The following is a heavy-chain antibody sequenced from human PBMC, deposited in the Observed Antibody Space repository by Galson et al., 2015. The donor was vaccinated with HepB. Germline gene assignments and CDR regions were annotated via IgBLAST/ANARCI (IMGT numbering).Heavy chain of an antibody. Sequence: SVKVSCKASGGTFSSYAISWVRQAPGQGLEWMGGIIPIFGTANYAQKFQGRVTITADESTSTAYMELSSLRSEDTAVYYCARKRAGDHYYDSSGYYPYYYYMDVWGKGTTVTVSS. V-gene: IGHV1-69*13. CDR1: GGTFSSYA. D-gene: IGHD3-22*01. J-gene: IGHJ6*03. CDR3: ARKRAGDHYYDSSGYYPYYYYMDV. CDR2: IIPIFGTA.